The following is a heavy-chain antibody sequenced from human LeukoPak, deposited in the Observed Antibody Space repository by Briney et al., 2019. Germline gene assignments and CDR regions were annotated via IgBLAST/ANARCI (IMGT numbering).Heavy chain of an antibody. CDR1: GGTFSSYA. V-gene: IGHV1-69*05. D-gene: IGHD3-10*02. CDR3: ARVATMSNLPGVYYYYMDV. CDR2: IIPIFGTA. Sequence: ASVKVSCKASGGTFSSYAISWVRQAPGQGLEWMGGIIPIFGTANYAQKFQGRVTITTDESTSTAYMELSSLRSEDTAVYYCARVATMSNLPGVYYYYMDVWGKGTTVTVSS. J-gene: IGHJ6*03.